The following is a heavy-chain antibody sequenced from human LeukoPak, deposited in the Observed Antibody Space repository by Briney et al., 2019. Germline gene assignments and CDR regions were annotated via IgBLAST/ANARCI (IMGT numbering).Heavy chain of an antibody. Sequence: PGGSLRLSCAASGYTFSRYAMSWVRQAPGKGLEWVSAISSSGGSTYYADSVKGRFTISRDISKNTLYLQTNSLRAEDTAVYYCAKVWDTYYYDSSGSFDYWGQGTLVTVSS. CDR1: GYTFSRYA. V-gene: IGHV3-23*01. CDR3: AKVWDTYYYDSSGSFDY. J-gene: IGHJ4*02. CDR2: ISSSGGST. D-gene: IGHD3-22*01.